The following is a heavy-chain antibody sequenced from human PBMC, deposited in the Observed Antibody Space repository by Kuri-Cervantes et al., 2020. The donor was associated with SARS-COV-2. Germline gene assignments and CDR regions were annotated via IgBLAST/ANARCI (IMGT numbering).Heavy chain of an antibody. J-gene: IGHJ3*02. D-gene: IGHD2-15*01. V-gene: IGHV1-2*02. Sequence: ASVHVSCKASGYTFTGYYMHWVRQAPGQGLEWMGWINPNSGGTNYAQRFQGRGTMTRDTSISTAYMELSRLRSDDTAVYYCARDQDIVVVVAATSGRGAFDIWGQGTMVT. CDR2: INPNSGGT. CDR1: GYTFTGYY. CDR3: ARDQDIVVVVAATSGRGAFDI.